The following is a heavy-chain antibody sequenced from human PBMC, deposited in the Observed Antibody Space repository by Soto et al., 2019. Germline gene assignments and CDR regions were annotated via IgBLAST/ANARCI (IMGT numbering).Heavy chain of an antibody. Sequence: QVQLVQSGAEVKKPGSSVKVSRKASGGTFSSYAISWVRQAPGQGLEWMGGIIPIFGTANYAQKFQGRVTITADESTSTAYMELSSLRSEDTAVYYCASRYCSSTSCYSHYYYYGMDVWGQGTTVTVSS. D-gene: IGHD2-2*02. V-gene: IGHV1-69*01. J-gene: IGHJ6*02. CDR3: ASRYCSSTSCYSHYYYYGMDV. CDR2: IIPIFGTA. CDR1: GGTFSSYA.